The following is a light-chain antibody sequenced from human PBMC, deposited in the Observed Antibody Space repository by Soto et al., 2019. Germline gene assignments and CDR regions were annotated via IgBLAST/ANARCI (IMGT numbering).Light chain of an antibody. J-gene: IGLJ3*02. Sequence: QSVLTQPPSVSGAPGQRVTISCTGISTNIGAGYDVHWYQQLPGTAPKLLIYANTNRPSGVPDRFSGSKSGTSASLAITGLQAQDEADYYCQSYDSRRSGVFGGGTKLTVL. V-gene: IGLV1-40*01. CDR2: ANT. CDR1: STNIGAGYD. CDR3: QSYDSRRSGV.